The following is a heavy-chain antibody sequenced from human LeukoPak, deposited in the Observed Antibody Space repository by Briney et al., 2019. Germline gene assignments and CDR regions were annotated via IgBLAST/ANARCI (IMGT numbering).Heavy chain of an antibody. CDR2: IIPIFGTA. Sequence: SVKVSCKASGYTFTSYYMYWVRQAPGQGLEWMGGIIPIFGTANYAQKFQGRVTITADESTSTAYMELSSLRSEDTAVYYCARAASIAVAGTFDPWGQGTLVTVSS. CDR1: GYTFTSYY. V-gene: IGHV1-69*13. CDR3: ARAASIAVAGTFDP. J-gene: IGHJ5*02. D-gene: IGHD6-19*01.